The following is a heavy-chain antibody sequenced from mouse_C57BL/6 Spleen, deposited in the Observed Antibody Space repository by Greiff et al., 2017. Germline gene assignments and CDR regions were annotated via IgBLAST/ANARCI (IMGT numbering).Heavy chain of an antibody. D-gene: IGHD1-1*01. CDR1: GYTFTSYW. V-gene: IGHV1-64*01. CDR2: IHPNSGST. Sequence: QVQLQQPGAELVKPGASVKLSCKASGYTFTSYWMHWVKQRPGQGLEWIGMIHPNSGSTNYNEKFKSKATLTVDKSSSTAYMQLSSLTSEDSAVYYCARVDYYGGHFDVWGTGTTVTVSS. J-gene: IGHJ1*03. CDR3: ARVDYYGGHFDV.